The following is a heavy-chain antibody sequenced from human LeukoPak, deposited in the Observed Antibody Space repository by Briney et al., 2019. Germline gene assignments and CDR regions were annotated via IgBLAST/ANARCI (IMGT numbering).Heavy chain of an antibody. D-gene: IGHD3-22*01. CDR2: MNPNSGNT. J-gene: IGHJ5*02. V-gene: IGHV1-8*01. CDR3: ARWYYYDSSGYFVRWFDP. Sequence: ASVKVSCKASGYTSTSYDINWVRQATGQGLEWMGWMNPNSGNTGYAQKFQGRVTMTRNTSISTAYMELSSLRSEDTAVYYCARWYYYDSSGYFVRWFDPWGQGTLVTVSS. CDR1: GYTSTSYD.